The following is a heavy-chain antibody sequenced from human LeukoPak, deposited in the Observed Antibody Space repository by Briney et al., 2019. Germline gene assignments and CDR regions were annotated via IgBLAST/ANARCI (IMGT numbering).Heavy chain of an antibody. CDR3: ARHPRGDYGMDA. CDR1: GGSISTHY. J-gene: IGHJ6*02. Sequence: SETLSLTCTVSGGSISTHYWSWIRQPPGKGLEWIGNIYYTGSSKYNPSLKSRVTISVDTSKNQFSLKLNSVTAADTAVYYCARHPRGDYGMDAWGQGTTVTVSS. V-gene: IGHV4-59*11. D-gene: IGHD1-26*01. CDR2: IYYTGSS.